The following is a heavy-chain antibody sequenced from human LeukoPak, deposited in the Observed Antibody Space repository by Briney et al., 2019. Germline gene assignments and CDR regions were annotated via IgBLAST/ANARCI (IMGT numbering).Heavy chain of an antibody. Sequence: SETLSLTCTVSGGSISSSSYYWGWIRQPPGKGLEWIGSIYYSGSTYYNPSLKSRVTISVDTSKNQFSLKLSSVTAADTAVYYCARVSYGDCPRGRYYYGMDVWGQGTTVTVSS. CDR1: GGSISSSSYY. CDR3: ARVSYGDCPRGRYYYGMDV. V-gene: IGHV4-39*01. J-gene: IGHJ6*02. CDR2: IYYSGST. D-gene: IGHD4-17*01.